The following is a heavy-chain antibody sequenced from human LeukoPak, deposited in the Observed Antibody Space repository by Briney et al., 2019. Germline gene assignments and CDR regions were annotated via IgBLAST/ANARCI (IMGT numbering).Heavy chain of an antibody. V-gene: IGHV1-69*06. CDR1: GGTFSSYA. CDR3: ARARYEARIWPKSRYDYYHYMDV. CDR2: IIPIFGTA. J-gene: IGHJ6*03. D-gene: IGHD3-3*01. Sequence: SVKVSCKASGGTFSSYAISWVRQAPGQGLEWMGGIIPIFGTANYAQKFQGRVTITADKSTSTAYMELSSLRSEDMAVYYCARARYEARIWPKSRYDYYHYMDVWGKGTTVTVSS.